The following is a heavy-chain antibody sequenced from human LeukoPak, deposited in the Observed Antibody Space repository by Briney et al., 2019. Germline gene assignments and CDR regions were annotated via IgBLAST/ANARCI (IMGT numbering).Heavy chain of an antibody. CDR3: AKDVFPIVVVVAATGGGFDY. CDR2: ISGSGGST. D-gene: IGHD2-15*01. V-gene: IGHV3-23*01. J-gene: IGHJ4*02. Sequence: PGGSLRLSCAASGFTFSSYAMSWVRQAPGKGLKWVSAISGSGGSTYYADSVKGRLTISRDNSKNTLYLKMNSLRAEDTAVYYCAKDVFPIVVVVAATGGGFDYWGQGTLVTVSS. CDR1: GFTFSSYA.